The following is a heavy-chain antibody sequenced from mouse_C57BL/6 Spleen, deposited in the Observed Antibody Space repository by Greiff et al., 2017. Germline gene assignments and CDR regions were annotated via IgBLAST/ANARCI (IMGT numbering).Heavy chain of an antibody. Sequence: VKLQESGAELARPGASVKMSCKASGYTFTSYTMHWVKQRPGQGLEWIGYINTSSGYTKYNQKFKDKATLTADKSASTAYMQLSSLTSEDSAVYYCARSDYEDYWGQGTTLTVSS. J-gene: IGHJ2*01. V-gene: IGHV1-4*01. D-gene: IGHD2-4*01. CDR3: ARSDYEDY. CDR2: INTSSGYT. CDR1: GYTFTSYT.